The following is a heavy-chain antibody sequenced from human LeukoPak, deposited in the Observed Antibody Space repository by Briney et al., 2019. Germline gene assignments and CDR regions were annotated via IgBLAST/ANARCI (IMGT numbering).Heavy chain of an antibody. Sequence: GASVKVSCKASGYTFTGYYMHWVRQAPGQGLEWMGWINPNSGGTNYAQKFQGRVTMTRDTSISTAYMELSRLRSDDTAVYYCARDSDGSGSYYKGPNFDYWGQGTLVTASS. J-gene: IGHJ4*02. CDR1: GYTFTGYY. CDR3: ARDSDGSGSYYKGPNFDY. CDR2: INPNSGGT. V-gene: IGHV1-2*02. D-gene: IGHD3-10*01.